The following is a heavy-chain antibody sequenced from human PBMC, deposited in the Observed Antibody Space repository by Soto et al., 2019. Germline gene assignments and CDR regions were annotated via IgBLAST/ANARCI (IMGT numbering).Heavy chain of an antibody. CDR2: IYYSGST. CDR1: GGSISSSSYY. J-gene: IGHJ5*02. Sequence: QLQLQESGPGLVKPSETLSLTCTVSGGSISSSSYYWGWIRQPPGKGLEWIGSIYYSGSTYYNPSLKSRVTISVDTSKNQFSLKLSSVTAADTAVYYCARDHRTKLEPPRYNWFDPWGQGTLVTVSS. CDR3: ARDHRTKLEPPRYNWFDP. V-gene: IGHV4-39*02. D-gene: IGHD1-1*01.